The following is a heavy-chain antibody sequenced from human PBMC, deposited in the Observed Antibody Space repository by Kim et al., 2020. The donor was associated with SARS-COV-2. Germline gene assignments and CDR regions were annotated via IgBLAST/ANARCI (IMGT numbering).Heavy chain of an antibody. CDR3: ASGSDGYNPDFFAY. V-gene: IGHV1-18*04. Sequence: ASVKVSCKASGYTFTSYGISWVRQAPGQGLEWMGWISAYNGNTNYAQKLQGRVTMTTDTSTSPAYMELRILRSSATAVYYCASGSDGYNPDFFAYCVPGT. D-gene: IGHD5-12*01. CDR1: GYTFTSYG. J-gene: IGHJ4*02. CDR2: ISAYNGNT.